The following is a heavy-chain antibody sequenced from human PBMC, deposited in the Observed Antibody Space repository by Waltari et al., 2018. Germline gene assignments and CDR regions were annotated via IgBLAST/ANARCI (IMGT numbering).Heavy chain of an antibody. CDR3: ARSSPYCSSTSCYTGGYYYYYMDV. V-gene: IGHV1-69*13. Sequence: QVQLVQSGAEVKKPGSSVKVSCKASGGTFSSYAISWVRQAPGQGLEWMGRIIPIFGTANYAQKFQGRVTITADKSTSTAYMELSSLRSEDTAVYYCARSSPYCSSTSCYTGGYYYYYMDVWGKGTMVTISS. J-gene: IGHJ6*03. CDR1: GGTFSSYA. D-gene: IGHD2-2*02. CDR2: IIPIFGTA.